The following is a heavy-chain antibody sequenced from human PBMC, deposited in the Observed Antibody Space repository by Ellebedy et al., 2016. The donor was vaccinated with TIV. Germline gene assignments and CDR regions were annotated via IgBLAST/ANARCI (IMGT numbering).Heavy chain of an antibody. Sequence: PGGSLRLSCAASGFTFSSHWMNWVRQAPGKGLEWVSVVSASGRATFYANSVKGRFTISRDNSKDTLDLQMNSLRIEDAAVYYCAKNQGSGSPYYYALDVWGQGTTVTVSS. J-gene: IGHJ6*02. D-gene: IGHD3-10*01. V-gene: IGHV3-23*01. CDR3: AKNQGSGSPYYYALDV. CDR1: GFTFSSHW. CDR2: VSASGRAT.